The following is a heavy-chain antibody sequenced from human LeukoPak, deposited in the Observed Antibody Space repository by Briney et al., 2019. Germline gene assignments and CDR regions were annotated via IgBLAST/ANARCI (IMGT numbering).Heavy chain of an antibody. Sequence: GGSLRLSCAASGFTFSSYAMSWVRQAPGKGLEWVSAISGSGGSTYYADSVKGQFTISRDNAKNSLYLQMNSLRDEDTAVYYCARDGGYCSSTSCYPSDYYYYGMDVWGQGTTVTVSS. CDR1: GFTFSSYA. D-gene: IGHD2-2*01. CDR3: ARDGGYCSSTSCYPSDYYYYGMDV. CDR2: ISGSGGST. J-gene: IGHJ6*02. V-gene: IGHV3-23*01.